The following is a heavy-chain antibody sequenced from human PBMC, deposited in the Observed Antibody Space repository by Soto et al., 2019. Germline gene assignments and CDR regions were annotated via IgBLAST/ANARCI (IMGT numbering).Heavy chain of an antibody. J-gene: IGHJ1*01. CDR3: AREENCSDGICYSEYFQR. CDR2: GNPSGGST. D-gene: IGHD2-15*01. Sequence: ASVKVSCKASGYIFTAYSMHWVRQGPGQGLEWMGVGNPSGGSTNYAQKFQGRITMTRDTSTSTVYMDLSSLTSEDTAVYYCAREENCSDGICYSEYFQRWGQGTLVTVSS. V-gene: IGHV1-46*01. CDR1: GYIFTAYS.